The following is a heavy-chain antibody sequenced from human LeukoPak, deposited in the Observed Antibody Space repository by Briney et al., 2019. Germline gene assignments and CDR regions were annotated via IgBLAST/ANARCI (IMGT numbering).Heavy chain of an antibody. CDR3: ARDFTTGYYSIDY. CDR2: IWYDGSNK. J-gene: IGHJ4*02. V-gene: IGHV3-33*01. D-gene: IGHD3-9*01. CDR1: GFTFSSYG. Sequence: QTGGSLRLSCAASGFTFSSYGMHWVRQAPGKGLEWVAAIWYDGSNKYYADSVKGRFTISRDNSKNTLYLQMNSLRAEDTAVYYCARDFTTGYYSIDYWGQGTLVTVSS.